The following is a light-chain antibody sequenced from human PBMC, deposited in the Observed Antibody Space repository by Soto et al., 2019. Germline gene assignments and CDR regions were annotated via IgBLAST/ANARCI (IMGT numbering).Light chain of an antibody. Sequence: QSALTQPASVSGSPGQSITISCTGTSSDVGAYNLVSWYQQHPGKAPRLIIYEVTQRPSGISSRFSGSKSGTTASLTISGLQDEDEADYYCCSFAGGRNVFGTGTKLTVL. V-gene: IGLV2-23*02. J-gene: IGLJ1*01. CDR3: CSFAGGRNV. CDR1: SSDVGAYNL. CDR2: EVT.